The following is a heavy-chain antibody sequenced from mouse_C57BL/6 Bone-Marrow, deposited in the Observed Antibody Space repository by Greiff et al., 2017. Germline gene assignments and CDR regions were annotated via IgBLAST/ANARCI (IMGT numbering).Heavy chain of an antibody. V-gene: IGHV1-61*01. CDR1: GYTFTSYW. CDR3: AVYYGSSGDY. D-gene: IGHD1-1*01. CDR2: IYPSDSET. Sequence: VQLQQSGAELVRPGSSVKLSCKASGYTFTSYWMDWVKQRPGQGLEWIGNIYPSDSETHYNQKFKDKATLTVDKSSSTAYMQLSSLPSEDSAVYYCAVYYGSSGDYWGQGTTLTVSS. J-gene: IGHJ2*01.